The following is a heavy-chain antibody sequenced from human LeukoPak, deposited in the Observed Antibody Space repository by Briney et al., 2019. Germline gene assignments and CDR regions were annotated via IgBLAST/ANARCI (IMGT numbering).Heavy chain of an antibody. Sequence: GRSLRLSCAASGFTFSSYAMHWVRQAPGKGLEWVSYISSSGSTIYYADSVKGRFTISRDNAKNSLYLQMNSLRAEDTAVYYCAREGVAVAGGIDYWGQGTLVTVSS. V-gene: IGHV3-48*03. J-gene: IGHJ4*02. CDR2: ISSSGSTI. D-gene: IGHD6-19*01. CDR3: AREGVAVAGGIDY. CDR1: GFTFSSYA.